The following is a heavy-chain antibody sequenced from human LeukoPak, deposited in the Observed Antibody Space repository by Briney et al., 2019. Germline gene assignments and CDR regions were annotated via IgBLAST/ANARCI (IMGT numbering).Heavy chain of an antibody. V-gene: IGHV4-39*07. CDR2: IYYSGST. D-gene: IGHD3-22*01. CDR3: ARARYYDSSGYCLAFDI. CDR1: GGSISSSSYY. Sequence: SETLSLTCTVSGGSISSSSYYWGWLRQPPGKGLEWIGSIYYSGSTYYNPSLKSRVTVSVDTSKNQFSLKLSSVTAADTAVYYCARARYYDSSGYCLAFDIWGQGTMVTVSS. J-gene: IGHJ3*02.